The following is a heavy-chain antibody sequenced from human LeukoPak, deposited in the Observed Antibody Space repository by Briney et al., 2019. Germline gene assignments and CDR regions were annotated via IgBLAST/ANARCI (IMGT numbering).Heavy chain of an antibody. CDR2: INSDGSWT. D-gene: IGHD2-15*01. CDR3: VSFDETY. J-gene: IGHJ4*02. V-gene: IGHV3-74*01. CDR1: GNYW. Sequence: GGSLRLSCAASGNYWMHWVRQAPGKGLVWVSHINSDGSWTSYADSVKGRFTISKDNAKNTVYLQMNNLRAEDTAVYYCVSFDETYWGRGTLVTVSS.